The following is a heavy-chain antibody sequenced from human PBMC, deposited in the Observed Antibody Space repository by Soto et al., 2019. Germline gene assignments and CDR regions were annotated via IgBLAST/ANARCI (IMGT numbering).Heavy chain of an antibody. CDR1: GYTFTSYG. Sequence: ASVKVSCKASGYTFTSYGISWVRQAPGQGLEWMGWISAYNGNTNYAQKLQGRVTMTRDTSTSTVYMELSSLRSEDTAVYYCARDRTRYYYDSSGSRPFDPWGQGTLVTVSS. J-gene: IGHJ5*02. CDR3: ARDRTRYYYDSSGSRPFDP. D-gene: IGHD3-22*01. V-gene: IGHV1-18*01. CDR2: ISAYNGNT.